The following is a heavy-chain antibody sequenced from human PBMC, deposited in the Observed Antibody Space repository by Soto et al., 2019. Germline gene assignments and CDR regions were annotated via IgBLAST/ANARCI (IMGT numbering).Heavy chain of an antibody. D-gene: IGHD4-17*01. CDR3: ATTNDYGENDAFDI. V-gene: IGHV3-30-3*01. CDR1: GFTFSSYA. J-gene: IGHJ3*02. CDR2: ISYDGSNK. Sequence: GGSLRLSCAASGFTFSSYAMHWVRQAPGKGLEWVAVISYDGSNKYYADSVKGRFTISRDNSKNTLYLQMNSLRAEDTAVYYCATTNDYGENDAFDIWGQGTMVTVSS.